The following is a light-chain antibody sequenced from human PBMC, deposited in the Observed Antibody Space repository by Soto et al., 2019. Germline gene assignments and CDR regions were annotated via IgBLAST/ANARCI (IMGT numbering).Light chain of an antibody. Sequence: QSALTQPRSGSGSPGQSVTISCTGTSSDVGGYDYVSWYQQHPGKAPKLMIYDVTKRPSGVPDRFSGSRSGNTASLTISGLQAEDDADYYCCSYAGTYTFYVFGTGTRSPS. CDR1: SSDVGGYDY. CDR3: CSYAGTYTFYV. J-gene: IGLJ1*01. CDR2: DVT. V-gene: IGLV2-11*01.